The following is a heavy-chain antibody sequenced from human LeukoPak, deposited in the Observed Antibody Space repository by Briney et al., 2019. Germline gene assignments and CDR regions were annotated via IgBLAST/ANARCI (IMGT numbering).Heavy chain of an antibody. J-gene: IGHJ4*02. CDR2: ISGSGGST. V-gene: IGHV3-23*01. Sequence: GGSLRLSCAASGFTFSSYAMSWVRQAPGKGLEWVSAISGSGGSTYYADSVKGRFTISRDNSKNTLYLQMNSLRAEDTAVYYRAKGYRDGYNTDYWGQGTLVTVSS. CDR1: GFTFSSYA. D-gene: IGHD5-24*01. CDR3: AKGYRDGYNTDY.